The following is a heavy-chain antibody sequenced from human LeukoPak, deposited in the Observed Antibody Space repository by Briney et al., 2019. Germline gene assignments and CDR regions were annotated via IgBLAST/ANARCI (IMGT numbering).Heavy chain of an antibody. D-gene: IGHD2-8*02. J-gene: IGHJ4*02. V-gene: IGHV3-7*01. CDR3: AREYWGVDY. CDR1: GFTFSYYS. Sequence: GGSLRLSCAASGFTFSYYSMNWVRQAPGKGLEWVASIKEDGGERNYVDSVEGRFAIPRDNAKNSIYLQMNSLRVEDTAVYYCAREYWGVDYWGQGTLVTVSS. CDR2: IKEDGGER.